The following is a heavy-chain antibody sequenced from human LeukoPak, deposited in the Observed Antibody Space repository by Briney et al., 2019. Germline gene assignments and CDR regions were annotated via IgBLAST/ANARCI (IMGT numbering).Heavy chain of an antibody. V-gene: IGHV3-23*01. CDR2: ISGSGGST. J-gene: IGHJ4*02. CDR3: AKDLGCSGGSCYPNYFDY. Sequence: PGGSLRLSCAASGFTFSSYAMSRVRQAPGKGLEWVSAISGSGGSTYYADSVKGRFTISRDNSKNTLYLQMNSLRAEDTAVYYCAKDLGCSGGSCYPNYFDYWGQGTLVTVSS. D-gene: IGHD2-15*01. CDR1: GFTFSSYA.